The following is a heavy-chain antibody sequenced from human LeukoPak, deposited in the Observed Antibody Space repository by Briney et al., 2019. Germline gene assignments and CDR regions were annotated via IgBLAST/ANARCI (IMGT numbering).Heavy chain of an antibody. CDR1: GSTFSSYA. J-gene: IGHJ3*02. V-gene: IGHV3-23*01. Sequence: PGGSLRLSCAASGSTFSSYAMSWVRQAPGKGLEWVSSITGSSASTYYADSVKGRFTISRDNSKNTLYLQMSSLRAEDTAVYYCVKDHLYYDILTGHEGAFDIWGQGTMVTVSS. CDR3: VKDHLYYDILTGHEGAFDI. CDR2: ITGSSAST. D-gene: IGHD3-9*01.